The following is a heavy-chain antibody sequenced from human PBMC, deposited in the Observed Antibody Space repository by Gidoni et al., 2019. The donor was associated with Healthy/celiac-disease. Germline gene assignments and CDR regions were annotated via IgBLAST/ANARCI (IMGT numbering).Heavy chain of an antibody. V-gene: IGHV4-34*01. CDR1: GGSFSGYY. CDR3: ARGVGY. CDR2: INHSGST. Sequence: QVKLQQWGAGLLKPSETLSLTCAVYGGSFSGYYWSWIRQPPGKGLEWIGEINHSGSTNYNPSLKSRVTISVDTSKNQFALKLSSVTAADTAVYYCARGVGYWGQGTLVTVSS. D-gene: IGHD1-26*01. J-gene: IGHJ4*02.